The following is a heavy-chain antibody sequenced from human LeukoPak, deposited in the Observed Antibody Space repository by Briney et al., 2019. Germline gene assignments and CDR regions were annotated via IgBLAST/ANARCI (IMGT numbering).Heavy chain of an antibody. CDR2: IYYSGST. Sequence: SETLSLTCTVSGGSISSSSYYWGWIRQPPGKGLEWIGSIYYSGSTYYNPSLKSRVTISVDTSKNQFSLKLSSVTAADTAVYYCARGDDYVWGSYQGRTYFDYWGQGTLVTVSS. D-gene: IGHD3-16*02. CDR1: GGSISSSSYY. CDR3: ARGDDYVWGSYQGRTYFDY. J-gene: IGHJ4*02. V-gene: IGHV4-39*07.